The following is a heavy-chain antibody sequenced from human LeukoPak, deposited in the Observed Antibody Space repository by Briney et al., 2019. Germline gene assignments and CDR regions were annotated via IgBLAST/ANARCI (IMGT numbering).Heavy chain of an antibody. J-gene: IGHJ4*02. Sequence: PGGSLRLSCAASGFTFDGYAMHWVRQAPGKGLEWVSGISWNSGSIGYADSVKGRFTISRDNAKNSLYLQMNSLRAEDTALYYCAKDIGFAVEELIDYWGQGTLVTVSS. V-gene: IGHV3-9*01. CDR1: GFTFDGYA. CDR3: AKDIGFAVEELIDY. CDR2: ISWNSGSI. D-gene: IGHD6-19*01.